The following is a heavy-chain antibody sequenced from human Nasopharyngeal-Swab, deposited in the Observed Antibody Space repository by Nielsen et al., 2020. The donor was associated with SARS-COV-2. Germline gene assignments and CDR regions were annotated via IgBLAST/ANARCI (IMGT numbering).Heavy chain of an antibody. D-gene: IGHD6-6*01. V-gene: IGHV1-69*13. Sequence: SVKVSCKASGGTFSSYAISWVRQAPGQGLDWMGGIIPIFGTANYAQKFQGRVTITADESTSTAYMELSSLRSEDTAVYYCARVRVAARRGEDYYYMDVWGKGTTVTVSS. CDR1: GGTFSSYA. J-gene: IGHJ6*03. CDR3: ARVRVAARRGEDYYYMDV. CDR2: IIPIFGTA.